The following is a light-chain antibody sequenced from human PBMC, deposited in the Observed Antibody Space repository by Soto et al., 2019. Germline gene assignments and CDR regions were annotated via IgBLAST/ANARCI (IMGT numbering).Light chain of an antibody. CDR3: AAWDDSLNGYV. V-gene: IGLV1-44*01. J-gene: IGLJ1*01. CDR1: SSNIGINT. CDR2: SNS. Sequence: QPVLTQPPSASGTPGQRVTISCSGSSSNIGINTVGWFQQLPGTAPKLLIYSNSQRPSGVPDRFSGSKSGTSASLAISGLQSEDEAAFFCAAWDDSLNGYVFGTGTKLTVL.